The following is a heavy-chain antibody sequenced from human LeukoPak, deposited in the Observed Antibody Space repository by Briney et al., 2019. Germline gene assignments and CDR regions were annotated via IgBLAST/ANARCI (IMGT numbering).Heavy chain of an antibody. V-gene: IGHV1-2*02. CDR1: GYIFTDYY. D-gene: IGHD2-8*01. CDR3: ARGGAHIVLMKYAENWFDP. J-gene: IGHJ5*02. Sequence: ASVKVSCKAAGYIFTDYYMHWVRQAPGQGLEWMGWINPNSGGTNYAQKLQGRVTMTTDTSTSTVYMELSSLRSEDTAVYYCARGGAHIVLMKYAENWFDPWGQGTLVTVSS. CDR2: INPNSGGT.